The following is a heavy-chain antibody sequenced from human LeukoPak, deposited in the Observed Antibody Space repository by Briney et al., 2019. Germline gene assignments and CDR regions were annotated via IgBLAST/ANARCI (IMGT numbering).Heavy chain of an antibody. CDR1: GFTFSSYS. V-gene: IGHV3-48*01. CDR2: ISSTSSSI. Sequence: PGGSLRLSCAASGFTFSSYSMNWVRQAPGKGLEWVSYISSTSSSIYYADSVKGQFTISRDNAKNSLYLQTNSLRAEDTAVYYCARGVWSGTGYYYYGMDVWGQGTTVTVSS. CDR3: ARGVWSGTGYYYYGMDV. J-gene: IGHJ6*02. D-gene: IGHD3-3*01.